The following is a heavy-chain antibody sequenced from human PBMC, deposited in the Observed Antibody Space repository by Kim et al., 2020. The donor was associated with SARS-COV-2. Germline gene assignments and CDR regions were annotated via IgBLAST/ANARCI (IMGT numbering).Heavy chain of an antibody. CDR3: ARDMATGVFDY. V-gene: IGHV3-33*01. J-gene: IGHJ4*02. CDR2: IWYDGSNK. D-gene: IGHD5-12*01. CDR1: GFTFSSYG. Sequence: GGSLRLSCAASGFTFSSYGMHWVRQAPGKGLEWVAVIWYDGSNKYYADSVKGRFTISRDNSKNTLYLQMNSLRAEDTAVYYCARDMATGVFDYWGQGTLVTVSS.